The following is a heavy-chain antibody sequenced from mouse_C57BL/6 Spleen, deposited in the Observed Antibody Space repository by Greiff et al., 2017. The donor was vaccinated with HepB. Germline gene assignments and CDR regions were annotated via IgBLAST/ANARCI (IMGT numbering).Heavy chain of an antibody. J-gene: IGHJ2*01. CDR3: ARYYGSSYVDY. D-gene: IGHD1-1*01. CDR1: GYTFTGYW. V-gene: IGHV1-9*01. Sequence: VQLQQSGAELMKPGASVKLSCKATGYTFTGYWIEWVKQRPGHGLEWIGEILPGSGSTNYNEKFKSKATLTVDTSSSTAYMQLSSLTSEDSAVYYCARYYGSSYVDYWGQGTTLTVSS. CDR2: ILPGSGST.